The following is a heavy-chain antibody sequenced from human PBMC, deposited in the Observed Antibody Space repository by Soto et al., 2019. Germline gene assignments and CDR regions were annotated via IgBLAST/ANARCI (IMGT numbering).Heavy chain of an antibody. D-gene: IGHD3-9*01. CDR1: GYTFVNYD. J-gene: IGHJ6*02. Sequence: GASVKVSCKASGYTFVNYDISWVRQAPGKGLEWMGGFDPEDGETIYAQKFQGRVTMTEDTSTDTAYMELSSLRSEDTAVYYCATDHADISTGYGGVYYYYGMDVWGQGTTVTVSS. CDR2: FDPEDGET. V-gene: IGHV1-24*01. CDR3: ATDHADISTGYGGVYYYYGMDV.